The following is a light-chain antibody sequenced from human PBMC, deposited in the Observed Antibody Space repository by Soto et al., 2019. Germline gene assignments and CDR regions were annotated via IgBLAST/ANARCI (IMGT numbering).Light chain of an antibody. Sequence: DIQMTQSPSTLSASVGDRVTITCRASQSISSWLAWYQQKPGKAPKLLIYKASSLESGVPSRFSGGGSGTEFTLTISSLQSEDSAIYYCQQYKSWPPITFGQGTRLEIK. J-gene: IGKJ5*01. V-gene: IGKV1-5*03. CDR3: QQYKSWPPIT. CDR2: KAS. CDR1: QSISSW.